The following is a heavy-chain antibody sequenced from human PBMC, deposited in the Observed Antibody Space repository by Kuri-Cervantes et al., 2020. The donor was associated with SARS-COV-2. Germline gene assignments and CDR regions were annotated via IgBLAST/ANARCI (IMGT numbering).Heavy chain of an antibody. CDR2: ISYDGSNK. Sequence: GGSLRLSCAASGFTFSSYGMHWVRQAPGKGLEWVAVISYDGSNKYCADSVKGRFTISRDNSKNTLYLQMNSLRAEDTAVYYCAKDRIGVFGVEYYYGMDVWGQGTTVTVSS. CDR3: AKDRIGVFGVEYYYGMDV. CDR1: GFTFSSYG. V-gene: IGHV3-30*18. J-gene: IGHJ6*02. D-gene: IGHD3-3*01.